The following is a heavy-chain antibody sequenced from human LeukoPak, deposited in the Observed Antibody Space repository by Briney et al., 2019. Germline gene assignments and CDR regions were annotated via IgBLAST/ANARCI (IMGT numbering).Heavy chain of an antibody. J-gene: IGHJ4*02. D-gene: IGHD6-19*01. Sequence: GGSLRLSCAASGFTFSDFWMYWVRQAPGKGLVWISNINEHGTTAYADSVKGRFTISRDNAKNTLYLQMNSLRAEDTAVYYCARVVAGFDYWGQGTLVTVSS. CDR2: INEHGTT. CDR3: ARVVAGFDY. V-gene: IGHV3-74*01. CDR1: GFTFSDFW.